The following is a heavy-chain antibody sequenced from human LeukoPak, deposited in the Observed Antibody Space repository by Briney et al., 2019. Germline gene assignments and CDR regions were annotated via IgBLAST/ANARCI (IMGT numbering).Heavy chain of an antibody. CDR2: INPNSGGT. D-gene: IGHD2-2*01. J-gene: IGHJ4*02. CDR1: GYTFTGYY. CDR3: AKDHPSRFYFDY. Sequence: ASVNVSCKASGYTFTGYYMHWVRQAPGQGLEWMGRINPNSGGTNYAQKFQGRVTMTRDTSISTAYMELSRLRSDDTAVYYCAKDHPSRFYFDYWGQGTLVTVSS. V-gene: IGHV1-2*06.